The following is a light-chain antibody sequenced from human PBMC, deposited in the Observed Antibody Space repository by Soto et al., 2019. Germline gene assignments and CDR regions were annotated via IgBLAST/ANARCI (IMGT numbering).Light chain of an antibody. CDR2: DAS. CDR1: QSVSSY. J-gene: IGKJ4*01. Sequence: EIVLTQSPATLSLSPGERATLSCRASQSVSSYLAWYQQKPGQAPRLLIYDASNRATGIPARFSGSGSGTDFTLPISSLEPEDFEVYYCQKRSNWPLTFGGGTKVEIK. V-gene: IGKV3-11*01. CDR3: QKRSNWPLT.